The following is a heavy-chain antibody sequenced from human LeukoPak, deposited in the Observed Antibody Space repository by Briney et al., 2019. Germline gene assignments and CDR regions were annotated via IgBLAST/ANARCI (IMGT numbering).Heavy chain of an antibody. Sequence: SETLSLTCTVSGGSISSYYWSWIRQPPGKGLEWIGYIYYSGSTNYNPSLKSRVTISVDTSKNQFFLKLSSVTAADTAVYYCARQPDSSGRSDNDAFDIWGQGTMVTVSS. V-gene: IGHV4-59*08. D-gene: IGHD6-19*01. J-gene: IGHJ3*02. CDR2: IYYSGST. CDR3: ARQPDSSGRSDNDAFDI. CDR1: GGSISSYY.